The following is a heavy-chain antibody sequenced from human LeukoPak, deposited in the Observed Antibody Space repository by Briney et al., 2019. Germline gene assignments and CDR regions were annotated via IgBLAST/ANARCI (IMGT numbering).Heavy chain of an antibody. J-gene: IGHJ3*02. CDR1: GFTFSYYG. Sequence: GGSLRLSCAASGFTFSYYGIHWVRQAPGKGLEWVAVIWYDGSNDYYANSVKGRFTISRDNSKNTLYLQMNSLRAEDTAVYFCARKNTQDAFDIWGQGTMVTVSS. CDR3: ARKNTQDAFDI. V-gene: IGHV3-33*08. D-gene: IGHD2-15*01. CDR2: IWYDGSND.